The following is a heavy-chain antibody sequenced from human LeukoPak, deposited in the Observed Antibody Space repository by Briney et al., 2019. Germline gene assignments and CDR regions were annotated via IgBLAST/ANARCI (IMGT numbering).Heavy chain of an antibody. V-gene: IGHV1-69*06. Sequence: GASVKVSCKASGGTFSSYAISWVRQAPGQGLEWMGGIIPIFGTANYAQKFQGRVTITADKSTSTAYMELSSLRSEDTAVYYCASGKTLEYGYYFDYWGQGTLVTVSS. CDR1: GGTFSSYA. CDR3: ASGKTLEYGYYFDY. D-gene: IGHD3-3*01. CDR2: IIPIFGTA. J-gene: IGHJ4*02.